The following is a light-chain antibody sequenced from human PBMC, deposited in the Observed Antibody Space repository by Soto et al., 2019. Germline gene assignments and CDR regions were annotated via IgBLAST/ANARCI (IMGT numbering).Light chain of an antibody. J-gene: IGKJ2*01. CDR1: QSVSSDY. CDR2: GAS. V-gene: IGKV3-20*01. Sequence: EIVLTQSPGTLSLSPGERATLSCRTSQSVSSDYLAWYQQKPGQTPRLLIYGASSRATGIPDRFSGTGSGTDFTLTINRLEPEDFAVYYCQHYGSSPHMYTFGQGTKLEIK. CDR3: QHYGSSPHMYT.